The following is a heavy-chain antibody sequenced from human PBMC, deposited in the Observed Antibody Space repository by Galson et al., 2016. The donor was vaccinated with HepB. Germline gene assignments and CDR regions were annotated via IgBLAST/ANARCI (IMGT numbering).Heavy chain of an antibody. J-gene: IGHJ4*02. CDR3: ARADSGSYYSSVDY. CDR2: INAGHGNT. D-gene: IGHD1-26*01. Sequence: SVKVSCKASGYTFTRYALHWVRQAPGQRLEGMGWINAGHGNTKYSQKFQGRVTITRDTSASTAYMELSSLRSEATAVYYCARADSGSYYSSVDYWGQGTLVTVSS. V-gene: IGHV1-3*01. CDR1: GYTFTRYA.